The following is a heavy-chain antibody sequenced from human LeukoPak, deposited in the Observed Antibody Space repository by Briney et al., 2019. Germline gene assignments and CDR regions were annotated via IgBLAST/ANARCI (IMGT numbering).Heavy chain of an antibody. J-gene: IGHJ4*02. CDR1: GFSFSSYS. Sequence: PGGSLRLSCTASGFSFSSYSMHWVRQAPGKGLEWVAVIGSDAITKYYAGSVKGRFTISRDNSKNTLFLQMNSLRADDTAIYYCAKRDFWGQGTLVTVSS. V-gene: IGHV3-30*04. CDR3: AKRDF. CDR2: IGSDAITK.